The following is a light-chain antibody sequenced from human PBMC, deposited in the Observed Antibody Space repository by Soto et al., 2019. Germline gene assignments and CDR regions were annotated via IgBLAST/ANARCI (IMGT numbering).Light chain of an antibody. V-gene: IGKV3-20*01. CDR3: QQYGISPPWT. J-gene: IGKJ1*01. CDR2: GAS. CDR1: QSISSTY. Sequence: EIVLTQSPGTLSLSPGERATLSCRASQSISSTYLAWYQQKPGQAPRLLIYGASSRATGIPDRFSGSGSGTDFILTISILEPEDFAVYYCQQYGISPPWTFGQGTKVEIK.